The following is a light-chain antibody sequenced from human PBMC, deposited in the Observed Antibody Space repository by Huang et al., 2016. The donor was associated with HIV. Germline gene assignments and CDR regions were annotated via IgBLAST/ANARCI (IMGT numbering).Light chain of an antibody. CDR1: QSVSRY. CDR2: DVS. Sequence: EIVLTQSPATLSLSPGERATLSCRASQSVSRYFALYQQKPGQTPRLLIYDVSRRAPGSPARFSGSGSGPDCTLTIGSLEPEDFAIYYCQHRSDRPSLTFGQGTRLEIK. V-gene: IGKV3-11*01. J-gene: IGKJ5*01. CDR3: QHRSDRPSLT.